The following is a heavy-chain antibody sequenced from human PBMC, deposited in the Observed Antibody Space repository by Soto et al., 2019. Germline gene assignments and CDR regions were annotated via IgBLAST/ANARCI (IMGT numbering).Heavy chain of an antibody. CDR3: AREGSSYGYPFH. D-gene: IGHD5-18*01. V-gene: IGHV4-31*03. J-gene: IGHJ4*02. Sequence: QVQLQESGPGLVKPSQTLSLTCTVSGGSISSGGYYWSWIRQHPGKGLEWIGYIYYSGSTYYNPSLKSRVTISVDTSKNHFSLKLSSVTAADTAVYYCAREGSSYGYPFHWGQGTLVTVSS. CDR1: GGSISSGGYY. CDR2: IYYSGST.